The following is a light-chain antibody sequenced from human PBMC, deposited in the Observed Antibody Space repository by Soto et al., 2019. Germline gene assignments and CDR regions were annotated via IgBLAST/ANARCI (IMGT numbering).Light chain of an antibody. CDR2: GAS. V-gene: IGKV3-15*01. J-gene: IGKJ5*01. CDR1: QTVGSN. Sequence: EIVLTQSPDTLSVSPGERATLSCRVSQTVGSNLAWYQQKPGQAPRLLIYGASTRASDIPARFSGSGSVTEFALTISSLQSEDFAVYYCQQYNNWPITFGQGTRLEIK. CDR3: QQYNNWPIT.